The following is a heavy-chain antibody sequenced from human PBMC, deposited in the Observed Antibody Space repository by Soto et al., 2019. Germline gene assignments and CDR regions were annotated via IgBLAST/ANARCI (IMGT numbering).Heavy chain of an antibody. J-gene: IGHJ4*02. V-gene: IGHV1-69*13. CDR1: GGTFSSYA. CDR3: ARGSARLQLLDY. CDR2: IIPIFGTA. Sequence: AASVKVSCKASGGTFSSYAISWVRQAPGQGLEWMGGIIPIFGTANYAQKFQGRVTITADESTSTAYMELSSLRSEDTAVYYCARGSARLQLLDYWGQGTLVTVSS. D-gene: IGHD5-12*01.